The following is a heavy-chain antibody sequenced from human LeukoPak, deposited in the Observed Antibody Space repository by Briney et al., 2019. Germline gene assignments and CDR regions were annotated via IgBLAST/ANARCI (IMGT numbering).Heavy chain of an antibody. CDR1: GGSISSGGYY. Sequence: ASETLSLTCTVSGGSISSGGYYWSWIRQHPGKGLEWIGYIYYSGSTYYNPSLKSRVTISVDTSKNQFSLKLSSVTAADTAVYYCARGSQEDQLLYGGVSPRFDPWGQGTLVTVSS. V-gene: IGHV4-31*03. CDR3: ARGSQEDQLLYGGVSPRFDP. D-gene: IGHD2-2*02. J-gene: IGHJ5*02. CDR2: IYYSGST.